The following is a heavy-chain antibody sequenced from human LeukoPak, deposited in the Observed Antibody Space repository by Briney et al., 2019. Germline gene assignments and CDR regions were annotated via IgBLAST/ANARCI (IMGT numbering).Heavy chain of an antibody. J-gene: IGHJ5*02. V-gene: IGHV4-4*08. Sequence: PSETLSLACNVSGASISSYYWSWIRQPPGKGLEWIGRIYTSGSTNYNPSLKSRVTISVDTSKNQFSLKLSSVTAADTAVYYCARLVPAASGDWFDPWGQGTLVTVSS. CDR2: IYTSGST. D-gene: IGHD2-2*01. CDR3: ARLVPAASGDWFDP. CDR1: GASISSYY.